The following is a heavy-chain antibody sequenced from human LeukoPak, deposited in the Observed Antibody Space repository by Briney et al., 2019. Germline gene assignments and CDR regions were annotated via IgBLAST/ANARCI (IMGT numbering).Heavy chain of an antibody. CDR1: GGSLSSYY. CDR3: ARDGYYDSSGLVAFDI. D-gene: IGHD3-22*01. CDR2: IYYSGST. Sequence: SETLSLTRTVSGGSLSSYYWSWIRQPPGKGLEWMGYIYYSGSTNYNPSLKSRVTISVDTSKNQFSLKLSSVTAADTAVYYCARDGYYDSSGLVAFDIWGQGTMVTVSS. J-gene: IGHJ3*02. V-gene: IGHV4-59*01.